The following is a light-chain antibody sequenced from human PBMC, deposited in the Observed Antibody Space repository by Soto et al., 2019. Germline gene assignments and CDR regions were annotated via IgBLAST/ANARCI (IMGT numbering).Light chain of an antibody. CDR2: KAS. CDR1: QTISSW. Sequence: DSQMTQSPSTLSGSVGDRFTITCLASQTISSWLAWYQQKPWKAPKLLIYKASTLKSGVPSRFSGSGSGTKFTLTISSLQHDDFANYYCQQYNSYFTWTFGQGTKVDIK. J-gene: IGKJ1*01. CDR3: QQYNSYFTWT. V-gene: IGKV1-5*03.